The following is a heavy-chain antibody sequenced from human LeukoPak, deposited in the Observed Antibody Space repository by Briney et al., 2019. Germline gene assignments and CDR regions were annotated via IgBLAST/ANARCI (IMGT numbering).Heavy chain of an antibody. V-gene: IGHV3-53*01. CDR3: ARLYSSSSGKAFDI. CDR2: IYDGGSI. CDR1: GFTVSSNY. Sequence: SGGSLRLSCAASGFTVSSNYMSWVRQAPGKGLEWVSVIYDGGSIYYADSVKGRFTISRDNAKNSLYLQMNSLRAEDTAVYYCARLYSSSSGKAFDIWGQGTMVTVSS. J-gene: IGHJ3*02. D-gene: IGHD6-6*01.